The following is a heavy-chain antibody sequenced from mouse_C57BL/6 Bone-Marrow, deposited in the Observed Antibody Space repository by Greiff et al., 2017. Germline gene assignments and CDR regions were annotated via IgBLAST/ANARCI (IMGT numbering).Heavy chain of an antibody. J-gene: IGHJ2*01. V-gene: IGHV1-26*01. CDR3: AREENEYGALYCFEY. CDR1: GYTFTDYY. CDR2: INPNNGGT. Sequence: EVQLQQSGPELVKPGASVKISCKASGYTFTDYYMTWVKQSHGKSLEWIGDINPNNGGTSYNHKFKGKATLTVDKSSSTVYMELRSLTSEDSAVYYCAREENEYGALYCFEYWGQGTTLTVSS. D-gene: IGHD1-2*01.